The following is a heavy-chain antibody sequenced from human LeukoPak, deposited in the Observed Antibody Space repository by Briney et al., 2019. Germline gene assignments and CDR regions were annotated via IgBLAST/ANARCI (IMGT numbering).Heavy chain of an antibody. J-gene: IGHJ4*02. D-gene: IGHD1-14*01. Sequence: GGSLRLSCAASGFTFSGSAMHWVRQASGKGLEWVGRIRSKANSYATAYAASVKGRFTISRDDSKNTAYLQMNSLKTEDTAVYSWTSPHRGGDYWGQGTLVTVSS. CDR1: GFTFSGSA. CDR3: TSPHRGGDY. V-gene: IGHV3-73*01. CDR2: IRSKANSYAT.